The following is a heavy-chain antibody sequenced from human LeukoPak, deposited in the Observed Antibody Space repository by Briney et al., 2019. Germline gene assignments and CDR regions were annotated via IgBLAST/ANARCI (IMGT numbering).Heavy chain of an antibody. CDR3: ARFRRTLYGSGSHAPFDY. J-gene: IGHJ4*02. Sequence: SETLSLTCTVSGGSISSYYWSWIRQPPGKGLEWIGYIYYSGSTNYNPSLKSRVTISVDTSKNQFSLKLSSVTAADTAVYYCARFRRTLYGSGSHAPFDYWGQGTLVTVSS. D-gene: IGHD3-10*01. CDR1: GGSISSYY. V-gene: IGHV4-59*01. CDR2: IYYSGST.